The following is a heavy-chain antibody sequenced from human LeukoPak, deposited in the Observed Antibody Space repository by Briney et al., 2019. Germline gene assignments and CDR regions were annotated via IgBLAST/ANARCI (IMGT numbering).Heavy chain of an antibody. V-gene: IGHV1-18*01. CDR2: ISAYNGNT. J-gene: IGHJ4*02. CDR1: GYTFTSYG. Sequence: ASVKVSCKASGYTFTSYGISWVRQAPGQGLEWMGWISAYNGNTNYAQKLQGRVTMTTDTSTSTAYMELRSLRSDDTAVYYCARGSVVTATPFPNDYWGPGNPGHRLL. D-gene: IGHD2-21*02. CDR3: ARGSVVTATPFPNDY.